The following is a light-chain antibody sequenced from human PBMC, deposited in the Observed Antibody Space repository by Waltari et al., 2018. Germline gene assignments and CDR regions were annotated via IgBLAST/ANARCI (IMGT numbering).Light chain of an antibody. J-gene: IGLJ2*01. Sequence: QSALTQPASVSGSPGQSVTIFCAGTSNDVGGYNSVSWYQEHPGQAPRVIIYDVSDRTSGVSARFSGSKSGKTASLTISGLQAEDEADYYCSSQSSNDVVLFGGGTKLTVL. CDR2: DVS. CDR3: SSQSSNDVVL. V-gene: IGLV2-14*01. CDR1: SNDVGGYNS.